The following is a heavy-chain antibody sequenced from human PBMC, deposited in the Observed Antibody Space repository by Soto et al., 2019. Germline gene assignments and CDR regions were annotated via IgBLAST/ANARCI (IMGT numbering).Heavy chain of an antibody. J-gene: IGHJ6*02. CDR1: GDIFTRYS. D-gene: IGHD2-21*02. V-gene: IGHV1-69*06. CDR2: VIPVFGTP. Sequence: VRLVQSGAEVKKPGSSVRVSCRAPGDIFTRYSFSWVRQAPGQGLEWMGGVIPVFGTPNYGRKFQGRVTITADKSANTAFLDMSGLRYDDTAVYYCAGAPAGDYYYYYKFDIWGQGTAVTVSS. CDR3: AGAPAGDYYYYYKFDI.